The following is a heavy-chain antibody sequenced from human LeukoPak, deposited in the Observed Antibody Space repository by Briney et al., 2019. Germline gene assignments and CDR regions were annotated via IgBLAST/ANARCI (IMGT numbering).Heavy chain of an antibody. CDR1: GGSFSCYY. J-gene: IGHJ4*02. CDR3: ARGGGAFHN. Sequence: PSETLSLTCAVYGGSFSCYYWSWIRQHPGKGLEWIGEINHSGSTNYNPSLESRVTLSADTSKNQFSLKLTSVTAADTAVYYCARGGGAFHNWGQGTLVTVFS. CDR2: INHSGST. D-gene: IGHD2-15*01. V-gene: IGHV4-34*01.